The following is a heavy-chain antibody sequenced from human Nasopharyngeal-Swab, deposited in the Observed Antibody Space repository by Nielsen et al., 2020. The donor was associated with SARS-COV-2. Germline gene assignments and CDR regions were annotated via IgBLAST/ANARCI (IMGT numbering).Heavy chain of an antibody. J-gene: IGHJ4*02. CDR1: GYTLTELS. Sequence: ASVKVSCKVSGYTLTELSMHWVRQAPGKGLEWMGGFDPEDGETIYAQKFQGRVTMTEDTSTDTAYMELSSLRSEDTAMYYCATKPGIAVAGPIDYWGQGTLVTVSS. CDR3: ATKPGIAVAGPIDY. CDR2: FDPEDGET. V-gene: IGHV1-24*01. D-gene: IGHD6-19*01.